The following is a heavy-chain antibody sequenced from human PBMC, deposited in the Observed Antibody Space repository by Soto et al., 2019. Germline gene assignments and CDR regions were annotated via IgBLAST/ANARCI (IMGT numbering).Heavy chain of an antibody. CDR1: GGTFSSYA. Sequence: ASVKVSCKASGGTFSSYAISWVRQAPGQGLEWMGGIIPIFGTANYAQKFQGRVTITADESTSTAYMELSSLRSEDTAVYYCASLHSSGWPPDDYWGQGTLVTVSS. CDR2: IIPIFGTA. CDR3: ASLHSSGWPPDDY. V-gene: IGHV1-69*13. D-gene: IGHD6-19*01. J-gene: IGHJ4*02.